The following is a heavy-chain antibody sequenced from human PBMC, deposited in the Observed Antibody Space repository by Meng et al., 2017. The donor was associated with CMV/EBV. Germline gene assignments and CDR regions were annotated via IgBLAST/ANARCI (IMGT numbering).Heavy chain of an antibody. D-gene: IGHD1-20*01. CDR2: IIPIFGTA. CDR1: GGTFSSYA. V-gene: IGHV1-69*05. J-gene: IGHJ6*02. Sequence: SVKVSCKASGGTFSSYAISWVRQAPGQGLEWMGGIIPIFGTANYAQKFQGRVTITTDESTSTAYMELSSLRSEDTAVYYCARDATGITGTRSYYYYGTDVWGQGTTVTVSS. CDR3: ARDATGITGTRSYYYYGTDV.